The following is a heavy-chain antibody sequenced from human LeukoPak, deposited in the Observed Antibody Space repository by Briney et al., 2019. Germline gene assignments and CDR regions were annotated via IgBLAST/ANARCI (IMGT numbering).Heavy chain of an antibody. Sequence: SVKVSCKASGGTFSSYAISWVRQAPGQGLEWMGGIIPIFGTANYAQKFQGRVTITADKSTSTAYMELSSLRSEDTAVYYCARDLRNRRDAFDIWGQGTMVTVSS. V-gene: IGHV1-69*06. CDR3: ARDLRNRRDAFDI. CDR2: IIPIFGTA. D-gene: IGHD1-14*01. CDR1: GGTFSSYA. J-gene: IGHJ3*02.